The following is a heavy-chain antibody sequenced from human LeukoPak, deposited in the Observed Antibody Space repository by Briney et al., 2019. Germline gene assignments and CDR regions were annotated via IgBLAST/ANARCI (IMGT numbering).Heavy chain of an antibody. J-gene: IGHJ4*02. CDR3: ARWGSTSCFDY. CDR1: GASISSYF. Sequence: SKTLSLTCTVSGASISSYFWSWIRLPPGKGLEWIGFLYYSGSTNYNPSLKSRVTISVDTSKNQFSLKLSSVTAADTAVYYCARWGSTSCFDYWGQGTLVTVSS. D-gene: IGHD2-2*01. V-gene: IGHV4-59*08. CDR2: LYYSGST.